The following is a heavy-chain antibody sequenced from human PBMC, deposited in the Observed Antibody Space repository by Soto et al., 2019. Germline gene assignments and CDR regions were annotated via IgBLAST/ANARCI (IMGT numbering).Heavy chain of an antibody. D-gene: IGHD3-22*01. V-gene: IGHV1-18*04. CDR2: ISAYNGNT. J-gene: IGHJ4*02. Sequence: QVQLVQSGAEVKKPGASVKVSCKASGYTFTSYGISWVRQAPGQGLEWMGWISAYNGNTNYAQKLQGRVTMTTDTDTSTGYMELRSLRSDDTAVYYCARDLNYYYDSSGYYAGLNGWSDYWGQGTLVTVSS. CDR3: ARDLNYYYDSSGYYAGLNGWSDY. CDR1: GYTFTSYG.